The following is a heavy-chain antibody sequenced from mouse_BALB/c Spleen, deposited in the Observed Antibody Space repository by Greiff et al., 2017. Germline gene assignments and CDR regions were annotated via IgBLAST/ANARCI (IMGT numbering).Heavy chain of an antibody. Sequence: EVKLQQSGPDLVKPSQSLSLTCTVTGYSITSGYSWPWIRQFPGNKLEWMGYIHYSGSTNYNPSLKSRISITRDTSKNQFFLQLNSVTTEDTATYYCASGNWEGAWFAYWGQGTLVTVSA. CDR1: GYSITSGYS. J-gene: IGHJ3*01. CDR3: ASGNWEGAWFAY. CDR2: IHYSGST. V-gene: IGHV3-1*02. D-gene: IGHD4-1*02.